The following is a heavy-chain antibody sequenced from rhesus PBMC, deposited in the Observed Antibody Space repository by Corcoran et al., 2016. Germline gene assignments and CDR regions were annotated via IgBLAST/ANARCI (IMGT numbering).Heavy chain of an antibody. Sequence: QLQLQESGPGLVKPSETLSLTCAVAGGSISGYSWSWIRQPPGKGLDWFGNIDGNIAGTNYNPSLKNRVTISKDTSKNQFSLKLRSVTAADTAVYYCARLRQYYFDYWGQGVLVTVSS. CDR3: ARLRQYYFDY. CDR2: IDGNIAGT. D-gene: IGHD6-25*01. J-gene: IGHJ4*01. V-gene: IGHV4-81*01. CDR1: GGSISGYS.